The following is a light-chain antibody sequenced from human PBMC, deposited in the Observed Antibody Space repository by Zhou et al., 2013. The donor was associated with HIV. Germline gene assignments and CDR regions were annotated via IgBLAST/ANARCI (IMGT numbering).Light chain of an antibody. Sequence: DIQMTQSPASLSASVGDRVTITCRASQGIYNSLAWYQQKPGKAPELLIYSASTLQSGVPSRFSGSGYGTDFTLTISSLQPEDVATYYCQRYNSAPLIT. CDR2: SAS. CDR1: QGIYNS. CDR3: QRYNSAPLIT. J-gene: IGKJ5*01. V-gene: IGKV1-27*01.